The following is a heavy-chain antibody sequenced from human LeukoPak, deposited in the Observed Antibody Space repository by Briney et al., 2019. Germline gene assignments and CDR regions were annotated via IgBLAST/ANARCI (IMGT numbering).Heavy chain of an antibody. V-gene: IGHV1-18*01. CDR2: ISAYNGNT. D-gene: IGHD3-9*01. J-gene: IGHJ4*02. CDR3: ASTDYDILTGYPY. Sequence: ASVKVSCKASGYTFTSYGISWVRQAPGQGLEWMGWISAYNGNTNYAQKLQGRVTMTTDTSKSTAYMELRSPRSDDTAVYYCASTDYDILTGYPYWGQGTLVTVSS. CDR1: GYTFTSYG.